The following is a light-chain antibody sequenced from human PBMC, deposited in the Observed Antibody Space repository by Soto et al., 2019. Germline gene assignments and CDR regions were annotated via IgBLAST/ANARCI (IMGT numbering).Light chain of an antibody. CDR1: QNIRTC. CDR3: QHSYSTPPWT. V-gene: IGKV1-39*01. Sequence: DSQMTQSPLYMSASVGDRVSVTCRVSQNIRTCLNWYQEKPGKAPKLLIYAASSLQSGVPSRFSGSGSETDFTLTISSLQPEDFATYYCQHSYSTPPWTFGQGTKVDIK. J-gene: IGKJ1*01. CDR2: AAS.